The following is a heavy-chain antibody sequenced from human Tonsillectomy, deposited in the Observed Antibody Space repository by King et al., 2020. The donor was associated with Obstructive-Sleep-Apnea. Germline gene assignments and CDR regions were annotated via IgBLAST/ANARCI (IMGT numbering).Heavy chain of an antibody. D-gene: IGHD2-21*01. CDR1: GDSISTSYY. CDR3: ARGPSLGEENDY. J-gene: IGHJ4*02. CDR2: FYYSGST. V-gene: IGHV4-39*07. Sequence: LQLQESGPRLVKPSETLSLTCTVSGDSISTSYYWTWIRQPPGKGLEWIWTFYYSGSTYYNPSLKSRITISVDTSKTQFSLNLSSVTAADTAVYYCARGPSLGEENDYWGQGTLVTVSS.